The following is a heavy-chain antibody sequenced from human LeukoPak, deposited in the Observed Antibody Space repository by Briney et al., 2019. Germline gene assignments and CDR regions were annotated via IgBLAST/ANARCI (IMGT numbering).Heavy chain of an antibody. CDR2: ITADSGTT. V-gene: IGHV3-48*02. J-gene: IGHJ4*02. CDR1: GFTFSTKS. CDR3: ASRDYFDY. Sequence: PGGSLTLSCAVSGFTFSTKSMNWVRQAPGKGLEWVSYITADSGTTYCADSVKGRFTISRDNAKNSLYLQMNSLRDEDTAVYYCASRDYFDYWGQGTLVTVSS.